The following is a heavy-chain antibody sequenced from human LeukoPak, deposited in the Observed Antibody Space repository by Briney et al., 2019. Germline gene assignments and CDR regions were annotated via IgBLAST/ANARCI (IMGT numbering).Heavy chain of an antibody. CDR2: INHSGST. J-gene: IGHJ3*02. V-gene: IGHV4-34*01. Sequence: PSETLSLTCAVYGGSFSGYYWSWIRQPPGKGLEWIGEINHSGSTNYNPSLKSRVTISVDTSKNQFSLKLSSVTAADTAVYYCARRPKRFLGPIAAFDIWGQGTMVTVSS. CDR1: GGSFSGYY. CDR3: ARRPKRFLGPIAAFDI. D-gene: IGHD2-21*01.